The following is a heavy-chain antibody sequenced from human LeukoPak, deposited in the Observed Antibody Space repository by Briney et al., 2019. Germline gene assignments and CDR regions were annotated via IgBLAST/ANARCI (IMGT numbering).Heavy chain of an antibody. J-gene: IGHJ4*02. V-gene: IGHV3-23*01. Sequence: GGSLRLSCAASGLTFSNAWMSWVRQAPGKGLEWLSGISPRGGGTYYADSVKGRFTISRDDSKNTLSLQMNSLTVEDTAVYYCARDLAWGAFDYWGQGTLVTVSS. CDR3: ARDLAWGAFDY. CDR1: GLTFSNAW. D-gene: IGHD7-27*01. CDR2: ISPRGGGT.